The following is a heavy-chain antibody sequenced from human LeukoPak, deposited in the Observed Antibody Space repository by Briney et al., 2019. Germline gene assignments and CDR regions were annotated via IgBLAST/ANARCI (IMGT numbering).Heavy chain of an antibody. CDR1: GFTFSPFG. J-gene: IGHJ4*02. D-gene: IGHD1-26*01. Sequence: PGGSLRLSCVGSGFTFSPFGMTWVRQRPGKGPEWVSTITTDSTSAFYAESLRGRFAISRDDADNSVYLEINGLTFEDTAVYYCARDGRAWSRDYWGQGTLVTVSS. CDR2: ITTDSTSA. CDR3: ARDGRAWSRDY. V-gene: IGHV3-21*01.